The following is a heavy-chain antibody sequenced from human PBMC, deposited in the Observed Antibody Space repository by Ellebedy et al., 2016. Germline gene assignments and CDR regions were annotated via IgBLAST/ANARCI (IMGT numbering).Heavy chain of an antibody. J-gene: IGHJ4*02. CDR1: GFTLSSYS. CDR3: VRDYHYTLDC. D-gene: IGHD2-2*02. CDR2: ITGNSKTI. Sequence: GGSLRLSCAASGFTLSSYSMNWVRRAPGKGLEWLSYITGNSKTIYYADSVKGRFTISRDNGKNSLYLQMNSLRDEDTAVYFCVRDYHYTLDCWGQGTLVTVSS. V-gene: IGHV3-48*02.